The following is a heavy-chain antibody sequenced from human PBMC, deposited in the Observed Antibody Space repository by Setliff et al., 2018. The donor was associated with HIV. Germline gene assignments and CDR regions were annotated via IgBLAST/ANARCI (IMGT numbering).Heavy chain of an antibody. CDR1: GGSFRGYY. J-gene: IGHJ4*02. CDR2: VTHSGRT. CDR3: ARGVRDNSGWSSYYFDY. Sequence: LSLTCAVYGGSFRGYYWSWIRQPPGKGLEWIGEVTHSGRTNYNPSLESRVTTSVDTSKKQFSLRLTSVTAADTAVYYCARGVRDNSGWSSYYFDYWGQGTLVTVSS. V-gene: IGHV4-34*01. D-gene: IGHD6-19*01.